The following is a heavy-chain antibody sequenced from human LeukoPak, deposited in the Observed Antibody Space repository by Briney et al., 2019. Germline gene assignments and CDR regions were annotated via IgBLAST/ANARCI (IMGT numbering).Heavy chain of an antibody. CDR1: GFTFSSYS. CDR2: ISGSGKTI. CDR3: ARDWDVDTAMVTVDY. J-gene: IGHJ4*02. Sequence: GGSLTLSCAGSGFTFSSYSMSWVRHAPGKGLEWVSYISGSGKTIYYADSVKGRFTISRDNTKNSLYLQMNSLGAEDTAVYYCARDWDVDTAMVTVDYWGQGTLVTVSS. V-gene: IGHV3-48*01. D-gene: IGHD5-18*01.